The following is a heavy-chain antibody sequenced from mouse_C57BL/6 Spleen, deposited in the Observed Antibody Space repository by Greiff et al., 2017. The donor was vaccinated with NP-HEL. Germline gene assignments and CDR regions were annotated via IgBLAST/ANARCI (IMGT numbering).Heavy chain of an antibody. CDR1: GFTFRDFY. J-gene: IGHJ2*01. CDR2: SRNKANDYTT. D-gene: IGHD1-1*01. V-gene: IGHV7-1*01. Sequence: EVQLVASGGGLVQSGRSLRLSCATSGFTFRDFYMECVRHAPGTGLEWIAASRNKANDYTTEYSASVKGRFIVSRDTSQSILYLQMNALRAEDTAIYYCARDAWRGSFDYWGQGTTLTVSS. CDR3: ARDAWRGSFDY.